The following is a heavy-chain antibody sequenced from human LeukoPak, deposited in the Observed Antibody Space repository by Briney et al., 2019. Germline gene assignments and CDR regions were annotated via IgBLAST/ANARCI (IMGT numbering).Heavy chain of an antibody. CDR3: ARKDGDY. Sequence: SETLSPTCTVSGASISAFHWTWFRQPAGKGLEWIWLIYSSGSTLFNPSLKSRVAMSVDLTKNQLSLKLTSVTAADTAMYYCARKDGDYWGRGTLVTVSS. CDR2: IYSSGST. V-gene: IGHV4-4*07. CDR1: GASISAFH. J-gene: IGHJ4*02.